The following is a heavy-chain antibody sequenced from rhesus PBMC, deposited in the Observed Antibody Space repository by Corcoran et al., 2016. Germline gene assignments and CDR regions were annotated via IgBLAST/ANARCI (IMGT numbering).Heavy chain of an antibody. J-gene: IGHJ4*01. D-gene: IGHD3-22*01. CDR3: ASHPLYWSDYYFDY. V-gene: IGHV4-122*02. CDR1: GYSISSGYY. CDR2: STYSGRT. Sequence: QVQLQESGPGLVKPSETLSLTCAVSGYSISSGYYCSWIRQPPGKGLEWIGYSTYSGRTAINPSRKIGVNISRDTAKTQCSRKLSSVTAADSAVYYCASHPLYWSDYYFDYWGQGVLVTVSS.